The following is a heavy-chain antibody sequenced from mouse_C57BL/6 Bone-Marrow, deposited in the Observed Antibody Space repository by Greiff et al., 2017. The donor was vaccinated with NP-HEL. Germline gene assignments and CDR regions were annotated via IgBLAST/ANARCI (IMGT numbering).Heavy chain of an antibody. V-gene: IGHV1-81*01. CDR3: ARGLLYLFAY. D-gene: IGHD1-1*02. CDR1: GYTFTSYG. Sequence: VHLVESGAELARPGASVKLSCKASGYTFTSYGISWVKQRTGQGLEWIGEIYPRSGNTYYNEKFKGKATLTADKSSSTAYMELRSLTSEDSAVYFCARGLLYLFAYWGQGTLVTVSA. CDR2: IYPRSGNT. J-gene: IGHJ3*01.